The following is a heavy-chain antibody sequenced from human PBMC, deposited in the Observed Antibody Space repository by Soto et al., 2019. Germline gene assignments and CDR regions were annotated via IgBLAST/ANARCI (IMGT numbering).Heavy chain of an antibody. D-gene: IGHD1-1*01. CDR2: IYYSGNT. V-gene: IGHV4-4*02. Sequence: QVQLQESGPGLVKPSGTLSLTCAVSGGSISTSNWWIWVRQPPGKGLEWIGEIYYSGNTNYNPSLKSRVTMSVDKSKTQFSLKLSSVTAADTAVYYCARVRYNWNDEDWGQGTLVTVSS. CDR3: ARVRYNWNDED. CDR1: GGSISTSNW. J-gene: IGHJ4*02.